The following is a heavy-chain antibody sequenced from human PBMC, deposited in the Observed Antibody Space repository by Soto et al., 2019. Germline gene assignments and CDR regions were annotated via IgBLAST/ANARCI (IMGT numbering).Heavy chain of an antibody. D-gene: IGHD3-9*01. CDR2: ISSSSSYI. CDR1: GFTFSSYS. CDR3: AIGPTHYDILTGYYKLGYFDY. V-gene: IGHV3-21*01. J-gene: IGHJ4*02. Sequence: EVQLVESGGGLVKPGGSLRLSCAASGFTFSSYSMNWVRQAPGKGLEWVSSISSSSSYIYYADSVKGRFTISRDNAKNTLYLQMNSLRAEDTAVSYCAIGPTHYDILTGYYKLGYFDYWGQGTLVTVSS.